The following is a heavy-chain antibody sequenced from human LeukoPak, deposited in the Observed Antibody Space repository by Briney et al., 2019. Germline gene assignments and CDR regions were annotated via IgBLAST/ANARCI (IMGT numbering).Heavy chain of an antibody. D-gene: IGHD2-2*01. V-gene: IGHV4-59*01. Sequence: MTSETLSLTCAVYGGSFSGYYWSWIRQPPGKGLEGIGYIYYSGSTNYNPSLKSRVTISVDTSKNQFSLKLSSVTAADTAVYYCARLFTSSGGWFDPWGQGTLVTVSS. J-gene: IGHJ5*02. CDR2: IYYSGST. CDR3: ARLFTSSGGWFDP. CDR1: GGSFSGYY.